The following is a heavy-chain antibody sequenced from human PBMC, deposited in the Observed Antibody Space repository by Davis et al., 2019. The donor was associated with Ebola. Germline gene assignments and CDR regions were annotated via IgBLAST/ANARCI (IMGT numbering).Heavy chain of an antibody. Sequence: PGGSLRLSCAASGFIFSSHAMSWVRQAPGKGLEWVSSISVRSTTYHADSVKGRFTISRDNSKNTLYLQMNSLRAEDTAVYYCAKVHPPTTVTTGWFDPWGQGTLVTVSS. CDR2: ISVRSTT. CDR3: AKVHPPTTVTTGWFDP. V-gene: IGHV3-23*01. J-gene: IGHJ5*02. D-gene: IGHD4-17*01. CDR1: GFIFSSHA.